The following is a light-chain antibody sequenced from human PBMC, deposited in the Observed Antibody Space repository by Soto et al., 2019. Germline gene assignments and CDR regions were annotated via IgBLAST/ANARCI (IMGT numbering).Light chain of an antibody. Sequence: IVLTQCAPTLSSFPGDRVTLSCRASQSVNTRLAWYQHKPGQAPRLLIYLTSNRAAGIPARFSGSGSETDFTLTISDVEPEDFAVYYCHQRQSWPRTFGQGTKVDIK. CDR1: QSVNTR. CDR2: LTS. CDR3: HQRQSWPRT. V-gene: IGKV3-11*01. J-gene: IGKJ1*01.